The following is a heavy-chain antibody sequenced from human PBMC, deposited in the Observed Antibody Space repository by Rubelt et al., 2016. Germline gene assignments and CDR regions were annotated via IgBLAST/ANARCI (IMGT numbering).Heavy chain of an antibody. V-gene: IGHV4-59*01. J-gene: IGHJ6*02. CDR1: RDSISSYY. D-gene: IGHD5-24*01. Sequence: VHLQESGPGLVRPSETLSLTCTVSRDSISSYYWSWIRQPPGPGLEWTGCISDSGSTNYNPSLKSRIHKSVDLSKKQFPLRLSSVTAADTAVYFCSRAERWLQGGDYYYAMDVWGQGTTVTVSS. CDR3: SRAERWLQGGDYYYAMDV. CDR2: ISDSGST.